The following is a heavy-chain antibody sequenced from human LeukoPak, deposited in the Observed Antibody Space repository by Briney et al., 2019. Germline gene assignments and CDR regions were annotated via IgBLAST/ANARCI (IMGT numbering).Heavy chain of an antibody. V-gene: IGHV4-59*01. D-gene: IGHD3-3*01. CDR3: ARLHPYYDFWSGSYVDV. CDR2: IYYSGST. J-gene: IGHJ6*03. CDR1: GGSISSYY. Sequence: PSETLSLTCTVSGGSISSYYWSWIRQPPGKGLEWIGYIYYSGSTNYNPSLKSRVTISVDTSKNQFSLKLSSVTAADTAVYYCARLHPYYDFWSGSYVDVWGKGTTVTVSS.